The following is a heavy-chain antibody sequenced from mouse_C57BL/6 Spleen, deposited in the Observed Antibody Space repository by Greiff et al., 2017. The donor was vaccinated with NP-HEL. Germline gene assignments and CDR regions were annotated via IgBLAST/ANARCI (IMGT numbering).Heavy chain of an antibody. D-gene: IGHD4-1*01. CDR1: GFTFSSYA. Sequence: EVKVVESGGGLVKPGGSLKLSCAASGFTFSSYAMSWVRQTPEKRLEWVATISDGGSYTYYPDNVKGRFTISRDNAKNNLYLQMSHLKSEDTAMYYCARGSRLTGTRYWYFDVWGTGTTVTVSS. CDR2: ISDGGSYT. V-gene: IGHV5-4*03. CDR3: ARGSRLTGTRYWYFDV. J-gene: IGHJ1*03.